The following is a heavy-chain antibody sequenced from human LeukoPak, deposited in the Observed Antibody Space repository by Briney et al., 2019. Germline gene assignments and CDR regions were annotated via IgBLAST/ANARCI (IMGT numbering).Heavy chain of an antibody. D-gene: IGHD5-18*01. CDR2: IYYSGST. V-gene: IGHV4-59*01. Sequence: SETLPLTCTVSGGSISSYYWSWIRQPPGKGLEWIGYIYYSGSTNYNPSLKSRVTISVDTSKNQFSLKLSSVTAADTAVYYCARGPRGYSYGSGAFDIWGQGTMVTVSS. CDR1: GGSISSYY. CDR3: ARGPRGYSYGSGAFDI. J-gene: IGHJ3*02.